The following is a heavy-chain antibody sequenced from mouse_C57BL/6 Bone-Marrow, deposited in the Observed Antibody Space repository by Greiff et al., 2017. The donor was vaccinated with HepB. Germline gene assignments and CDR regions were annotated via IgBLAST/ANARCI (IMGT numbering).Heavy chain of an antibody. CDR3: ARGRVYYGGTWFAY. CDR2: IDPSDSYT. J-gene: IGHJ3*01. D-gene: IGHD1-1*01. V-gene: IGHV1-50*01. CDR1: GYTFTSYW. Sequence: QVQLQQPGAELVKPGASVKLSCKASGYTFTSYWMQWVKQRPGQGLEWIGEIDPSDSYTNYNQKFKGKATLTVDTSSSTAYMQLSSLTSEDSAVYYCARGRVYYGGTWFAYWGQGTLVTVSA.